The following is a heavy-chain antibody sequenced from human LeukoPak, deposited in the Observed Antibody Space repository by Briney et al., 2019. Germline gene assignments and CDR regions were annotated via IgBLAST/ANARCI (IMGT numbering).Heavy chain of an antibody. CDR1: AGSISSYY. V-gene: IGHV4-4*07. Sequence: PSPSLSLTRPLSAGSISSYYCGWIRQPAGGGLYWIGHVYSSGRTNYKPSLKSRVTMSVATPRNQFSRKRSSLTAADTAVYCCARAYCSGGSCYSGFDYWVQGTLVSVCS. D-gene: IGHD2-15*01. J-gene: IGHJ4*02. CDR2: VYSSGRT. CDR3: ARAYCSGGSCYSGFDY.